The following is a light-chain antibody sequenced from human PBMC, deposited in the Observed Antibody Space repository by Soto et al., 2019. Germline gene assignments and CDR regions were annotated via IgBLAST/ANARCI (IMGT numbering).Light chain of an antibody. J-gene: IGLJ1*01. CDR1: SSDVGVYNH. V-gene: IGLV2-8*01. CDR2: EVT. CDR3: SSYAGGNYV. Sequence: QSVLTQPPSASGSPGQSVTISCTGASSDVGVYNHVSWFQQHPGKAPKLIIYEVTKRPSGVPDRFSGSKSGNTASLTVSGLQAEDEADYYCSSYAGGNYVFGTGTKVTVL.